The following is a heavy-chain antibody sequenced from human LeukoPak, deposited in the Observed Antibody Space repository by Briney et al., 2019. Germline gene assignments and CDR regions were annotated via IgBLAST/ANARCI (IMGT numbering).Heavy chain of an antibody. J-gene: IGHJ4*02. CDR1: GGTFSSYA. CDR3: ASGLELRGGYFDY. CDR2: IIPIFGTA. V-gene: IGHV1-69*13. Sequence: GASVKLSCKASGGTFSSYAISWVRQAPGQGLEWMGGIIPIFGTANYAQKFQGRVTITADESTSTAYMELSSLRSEDTAVYYCASGLELRGGYFDYWGQGTLVTVSS. D-gene: IGHD1-7*01.